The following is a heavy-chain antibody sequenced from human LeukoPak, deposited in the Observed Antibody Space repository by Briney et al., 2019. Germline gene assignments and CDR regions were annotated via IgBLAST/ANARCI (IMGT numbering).Heavy chain of an antibody. CDR3: ARGTPGSYLGY. Sequence: ASVRVSCKASGYTFTAYYLHWVRQAPGQGLEWMGWIIPNSGGTNYAQKFKGWVTLTRDTSINTTYMELSRLASDVTAVYFCARGTPGSYLGYWGQGTLVTVSS. V-gene: IGHV1-2*04. CDR2: IIPNSGGT. J-gene: IGHJ4*02. CDR1: GYTFTAYY. D-gene: IGHD3-16*02.